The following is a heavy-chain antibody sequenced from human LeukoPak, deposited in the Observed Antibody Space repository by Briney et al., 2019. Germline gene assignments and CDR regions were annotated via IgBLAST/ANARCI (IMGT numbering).Heavy chain of an antibody. D-gene: IGHD5-18*01. Sequence: QTLSLTCAISGDSVSSNSAAWNWIRQSPSRGLEWLGRTYYMSKFYYDYATSVKGRITINPDTSKNQFSLQLSSVTSEDTAVYYCARGRTYSYGYQTDYWGQGTLVTVSS. V-gene: IGHV6-1*01. J-gene: IGHJ4*02. CDR3: ARGRTYSYGYQTDY. CDR1: GDSVSSNSAA. CDR2: TYYMSKFYY.